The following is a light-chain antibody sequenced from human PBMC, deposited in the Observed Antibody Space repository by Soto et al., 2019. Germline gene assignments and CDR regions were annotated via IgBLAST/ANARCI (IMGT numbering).Light chain of an antibody. V-gene: IGKV3-15*01. CDR1: QSISTN. CDR2: GAS. CDR3: QHYNNWPPKT. J-gene: IGKJ1*01. Sequence: IVMTQSPSTLSASPGERVTLSCRASQSISTNLAWYQQTPGQAPRLLISGASTRATGIPARFTGSGSGTDFTLTIDSLQSEDFAVYYCQHYNNWPPKTFGQGTKVDIK.